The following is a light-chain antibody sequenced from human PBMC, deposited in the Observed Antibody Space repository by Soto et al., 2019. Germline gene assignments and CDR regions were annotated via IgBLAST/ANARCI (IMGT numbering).Light chain of an antibody. CDR3: QQYNNWPRT. V-gene: IGKV3-15*01. CDR1: QSVSSN. CDR2: GAS. J-gene: IGKJ1*01. Sequence: EIVMTQSPVTLSVSPGERATLSCRASQSVSSNLAWYQLKPGQAPRLLIYGASTRATGIPARFSGSGSGTEFTLTVSSLQSEDFAAYFCQQYNNWPRTFGQGTKVDIK.